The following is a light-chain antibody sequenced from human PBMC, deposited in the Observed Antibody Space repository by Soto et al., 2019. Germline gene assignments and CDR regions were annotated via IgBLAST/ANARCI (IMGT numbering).Light chain of an antibody. CDR1: QSVSSN. CDR2: GAS. CDR3: QQYNNWPT. Sequence: EIVMTQSPATLSVSPGERATLSCRASQSVSSNLAWYQQKPGQAPRLLIYGASTRATGVPARFSSSGSGTEFTLTISSLQSEDFAVYYRQQYNNWPTFGQGTKVDIK. J-gene: IGKJ1*01. V-gene: IGKV3-15*01.